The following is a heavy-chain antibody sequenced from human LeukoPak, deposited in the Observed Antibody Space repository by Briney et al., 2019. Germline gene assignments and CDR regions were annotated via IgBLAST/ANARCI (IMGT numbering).Heavy chain of an antibody. CDR1: GGSISSYY. Sequence: SETLSLTCTVSGGSISSYYWSWIWQPPGKGLEWIGYIYYSGSTNYNPSLKSRVTISVDTSKNQFSLKLSSVTAADTAVYYCAKITGGNWFDPWGQGTLVTVSS. V-gene: IGHV4-59*01. CDR3: AKITGGNWFDP. J-gene: IGHJ5*02. CDR2: IYYSGST. D-gene: IGHD4-23*01.